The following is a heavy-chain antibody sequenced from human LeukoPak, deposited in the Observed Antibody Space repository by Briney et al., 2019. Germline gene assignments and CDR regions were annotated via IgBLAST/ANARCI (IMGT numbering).Heavy chain of an antibody. V-gene: IGHV3-21*01. CDR1: GFTFSSYS. Sequence: GGSLRLSCAASGFTFSSYSMNWVRQAPRKGLEWVSSISSSSSYIYYADSVKGRFATSRDNAKNSLSLQMNSLRAEDTAVYYCARGPRHFDYWGQGTLVTVSS. CDR3: ARGPRHFDY. J-gene: IGHJ4*02. CDR2: ISSSSSYI.